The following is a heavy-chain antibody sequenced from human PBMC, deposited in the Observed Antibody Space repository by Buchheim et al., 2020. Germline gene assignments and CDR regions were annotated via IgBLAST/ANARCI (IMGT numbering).Heavy chain of an antibody. CDR1: GFSFSNYA. D-gene: IGHD5-12*01. Sequence: EVQLLESGGGLVQPGGSLRLSCAASGFSFSNYAMNWVRQAPGKGLEWVSSIGGSGSSTYYADSVKGRFTISRDNSKNRLYLQLKSLRAEDTAMYYCAKDPGYSMNWYIDYWGQGTL. J-gene: IGHJ4*02. CDR3: AKDPGYSMNWYIDY. CDR2: IGGSGSST. V-gene: IGHV3-23*01.